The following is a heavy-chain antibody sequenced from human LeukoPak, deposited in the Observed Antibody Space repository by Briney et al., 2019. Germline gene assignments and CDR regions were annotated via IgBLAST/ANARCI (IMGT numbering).Heavy chain of an antibody. CDR1: GYTFTSYG. J-gene: IGHJ2*01. Sequence: ASVKVSCKASGYTFTSYGISWVRQAPGQGLEWMGWISAYNGNTNYAQKFQGRVTITADKSTSTAYMELSSLRSEDTAVYYCARDRGSGSYYNPRLWYFDLWGRGTLVTVSS. CDR2: ISAYNGNT. D-gene: IGHD3-10*01. CDR3: ARDRGSGSYYNPRLWYFDL. V-gene: IGHV1-18*01.